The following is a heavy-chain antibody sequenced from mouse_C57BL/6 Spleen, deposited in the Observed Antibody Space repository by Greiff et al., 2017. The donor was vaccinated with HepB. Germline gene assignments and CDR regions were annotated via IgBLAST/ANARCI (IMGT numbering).Heavy chain of an antibody. CDR1: GYTFTSYW. J-gene: IGHJ1*03. D-gene: IGHD2-4*01. Sequence: QVQLQQPGAELVMPGASVKLSCKASGYTFTSYWMHWVKQRPGQGLEWIGEIDPSDSYTNYNQKFKGKSTLTVDKSSSTAYMQLSSLTSEDSAVYYCARKGYDYDGDWYFDVWGTGTTVTVSS. CDR2: IDPSDSYT. CDR3: ARKGYDYDGDWYFDV. V-gene: IGHV1-69*01.